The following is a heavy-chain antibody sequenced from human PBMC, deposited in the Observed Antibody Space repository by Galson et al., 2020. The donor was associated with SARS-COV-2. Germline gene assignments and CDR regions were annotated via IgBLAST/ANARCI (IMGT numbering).Heavy chain of an antibody. CDR3: ARGPPSGYYYDSSGYYYARTTYYDGMDV. D-gene: IGHD3-22*01. CDR1: GGTFSSYA. Sequence: KISCKASGGTFSSYAISWVRQAPGQGLEWMGGIIPILGIANYAQKFQGRVTITADKSTSTAYMELSSLRSEDTAVYYCARGPPSGYYYDSSGYYYARTTYYDGMDVWGQGTTVTVSS. V-gene: IGHV1-69*10. CDR2: IIPILGIA. J-gene: IGHJ6*02.